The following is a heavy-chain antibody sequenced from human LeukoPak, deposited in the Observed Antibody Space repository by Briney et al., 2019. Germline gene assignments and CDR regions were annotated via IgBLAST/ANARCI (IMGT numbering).Heavy chain of an antibody. D-gene: IGHD3-10*01. J-gene: IGHJ4*02. Sequence: ASETLSLTCAVYGGSFSGYYWSWIRQPPGKGLERIGEINHSGSTNYNPSLKSRVAISVDTSKNQFSLKLSSVTAADTAVYYCARRPDYYGSGSYYRYWGQGTLVTVSS. V-gene: IGHV4-34*01. CDR2: INHSGST. CDR3: ARRPDYYGSGSYYRY. CDR1: GGSFSGYY.